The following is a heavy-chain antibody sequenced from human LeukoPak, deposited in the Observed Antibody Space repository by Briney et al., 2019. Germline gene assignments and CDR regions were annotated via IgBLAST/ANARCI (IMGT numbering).Heavy chain of an antibody. V-gene: IGHV3-23*01. CDR1: GFTFSSYA. CDR2: ISGSGGST. J-gene: IGHJ5*02. CDR3: AKDQLVVVVAATLYNWFDP. D-gene: IGHD2-15*01. Sequence: PGGSLRLSCAASGFTFSSYAMSWVRQAPGKGLEWVSAISGSGGSTYYADSVKGRFTIPRDNSKNTLYLQMNSLRAEDTAVYYCAKDQLVVVVAATLYNWFDPWGQGTLVTVSS.